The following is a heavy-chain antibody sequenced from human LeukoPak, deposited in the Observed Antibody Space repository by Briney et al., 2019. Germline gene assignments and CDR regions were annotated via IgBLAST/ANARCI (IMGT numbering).Heavy chain of an antibody. Sequence: GGSLRLSCAASGFTFSSYGMSWVRQAPGQGLEWVSFITTGSASTSYADSVKGRFTISRDNPRNTLYMQMNSLRDEDTALYYCAVMHGYYDGSGYWVQWGQETLVTVSS. CDR1: GFTFSSYG. CDR3: AVMHGYYDGSGYWVQ. V-gene: IGHV3-23*01. D-gene: IGHD3-22*01. J-gene: IGHJ4*02. CDR2: ITTGSAST.